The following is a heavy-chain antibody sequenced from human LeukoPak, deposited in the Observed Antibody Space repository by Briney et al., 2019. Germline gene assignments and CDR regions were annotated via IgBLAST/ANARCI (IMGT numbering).Heavy chain of an antibody. CDR2: INPNSGGT. D-gene: IGHD3-10*01. V-gene: IGHV1-2*02. CDR1: GYTFTGYY. J-gene: IGHJ6*03. CDR3: ARVRGRGIQGYYMDV. Sequence: GASVKFSCKASGYTFTGYYMDWVRQAPGQGLEWMGWINPNSGGTNYAQKFQGRVTMTRDTSMSRAYMERSRLGCDDTTVYYCARVRGRGIQGYYMDVWGKGTTVTVSS.